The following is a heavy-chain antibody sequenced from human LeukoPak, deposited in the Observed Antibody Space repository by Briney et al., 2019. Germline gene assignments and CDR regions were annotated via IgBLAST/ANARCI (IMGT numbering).Heavy chain of an antibody. CDR2: IYYSGST. Sequence: PSETLSLTCTVSGGSISSYYWSWIRQPPGKGLEWIGYIYYSGSTNYNPSLKRRVTISVDPSKTQFSLKLSSVNAADTAVYYCARHYVEMATITFGDAFDIWGQRTMVTVSS. J-gene: IGHJ3*02. CDR3: ARHYVEMATITFGDAFDI. V-gene: IGHV4-59*08. D-gene: IGHD5-12*01. CDR1: GGSISSYY.